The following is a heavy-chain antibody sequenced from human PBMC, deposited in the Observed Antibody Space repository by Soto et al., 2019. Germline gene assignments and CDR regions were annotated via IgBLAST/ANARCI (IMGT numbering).Heavy chain of an antibody. V-gene: IGHV3-30*18. CDR2: ISYDGSNK. D-gene: IGHD3-16*02. Sequence: GGSLRLSCAASGFTFSSYGMHWVRQAPGKGLEWVAVISYDGSNKYYADSVKGRFTISRDNSKNTLDLQMNSLRAEDTAVYYCANFRVGNYDYVWGSYRPVDAFDIWGQGTMVTVSS. CDR1: GFTFSSYG. CDR3: ANFRVGNYDYVWGSYRPVDAFDI. J-gene: IGHJ3*02.